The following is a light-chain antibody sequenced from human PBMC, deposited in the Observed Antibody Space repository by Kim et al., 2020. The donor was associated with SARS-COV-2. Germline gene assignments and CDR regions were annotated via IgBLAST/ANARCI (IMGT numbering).Light chain of an antibody. CDR1: SRDVGNYNR. V-gene: IGLV2-18*02. Sequence: GQSVTISCTGTSRDVGNYNRVSWFQQPPGTAPKLMIYEVTNRPSGVPDRFSGSKSGNTASLTISGLQAEDEADYYCSSYTISSTWVFGGGTQLTVL. J-gene: IGLJ3*02. CDR2: EVT. CDR3: SSYTISSTWV.